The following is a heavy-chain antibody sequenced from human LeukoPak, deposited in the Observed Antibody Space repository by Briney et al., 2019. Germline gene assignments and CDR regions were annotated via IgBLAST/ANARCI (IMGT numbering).Heavy chain of an antibody. CDR2: INHSGST. J-gene: IGHJ4*02. CDR1: GGSFSGYY. Sequence: SETLSLTCAVYGGSFSGYYWSWIRQPPGKGLEWIGEINHSGSTNYNPSLKSRVTISVDTSKNQFSLKLSSVAAADTAVYYCARLPSDLGYFDYWGQGTLVTVSS. V-gene: IGHV4-34*01. D-gene: IGHD3-3*01. CDR3: ARLPSDLGYFDY.